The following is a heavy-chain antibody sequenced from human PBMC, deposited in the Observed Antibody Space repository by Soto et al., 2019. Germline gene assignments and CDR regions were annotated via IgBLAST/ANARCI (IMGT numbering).Heavy chain of an antibody. D-gene: IGHD3-3*01. Sequence: EVQLVESGGGLVKPGGSLRLSCAASGFTFSSYSMNWVRQAPGKGLEWVSSISSSSSYIYYADSVKGRFTISRDNAKNSLYLQMNSLRAEDTAVYYCARGVGVFGVANYMDVWGKGTTVTVSS. V-gene: IGHV3-21*01. J-gene: IGHJ6*03. CDR1: GFTFSSYS. CDR3: ARGVGVFGVANYMDV. CDR2: ISSSSSYI.